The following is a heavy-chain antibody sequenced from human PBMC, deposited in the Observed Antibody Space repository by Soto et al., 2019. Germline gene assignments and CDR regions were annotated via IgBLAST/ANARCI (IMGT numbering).Heavy chain of an antibody. CDR3: ARDPYSSSWFNSDY. CDR2: ISSSSSTM. V-gene: IGHV3-48*02. CDR1: GFTFSSYS. Sequence: GGSLRLSCAASGFTFSSYSMNWVRQAPGKGLEWVSYISSSSSTMYYADSVKGRFTISRDNAKNSLYLQMNSLRDEDTAVYYCARDPYSSSWFNSDYWGQGTLVTVSS. J-gene: IGHJ4*02. D-gene: IGHD6-13*01.